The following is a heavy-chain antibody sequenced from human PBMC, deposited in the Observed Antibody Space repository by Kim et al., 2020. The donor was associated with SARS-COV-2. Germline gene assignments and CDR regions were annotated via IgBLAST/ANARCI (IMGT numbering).Heavy chain of an antibody. J-gene: IGHJ4*02. Sequence: GGSLRLSCAASGFTFSTYEVNWVRRAPGKGLEWISYISSSGTIIYYADSVKGRFTISRDNAKNSLHLQMNSLRAEDTAVYYCARSNGSGNRRGYFDYWGQGTLVTVSS. CDR1: GFTFSTYE. CDR3: ARSNGSGNRRGYFDY. V-gene: IGHV3-48*03. CDR2: ISSSGTII. D-gene: IGHD3-10*01.